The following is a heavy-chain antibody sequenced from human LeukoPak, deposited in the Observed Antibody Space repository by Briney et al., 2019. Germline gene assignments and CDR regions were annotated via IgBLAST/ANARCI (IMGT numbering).Heavy chain of an antibody. CDR2: INPNSGGT. CDR1: GYTFTGYY. CDR3: ARGLAAQLWGGYCDY. Sequence: ASVKVSCKASGYTFTGYYMHWVRQAPGQGLEWMGWINPNSGGTNYAQKFQGRVTMTRDTSISTAYMELSRLRSDDTAVYYCARGLAAQLWGGYCDYWGQGNLVTVSS. J-gene: IGHJ4*02. V-gene: IGHV1-2*02. D-gene: IGHD3-3*01.